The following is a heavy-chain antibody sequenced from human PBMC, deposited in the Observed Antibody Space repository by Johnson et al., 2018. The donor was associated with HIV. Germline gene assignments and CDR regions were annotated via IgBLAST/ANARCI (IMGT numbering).Heavy chain of an antibody. CDR3: ARAGARPFDI. CDR2: ISGSGSST. J-gene: IGHJ3*02. V-gene: IGHV3-23*04. Sequence: VLLVESGGGVVRPGGSLRLSCAASGFTFDDYGMSWVRQAPGKGLEWVSGISGSGSSTHYAESVKGRFTISRDNSKNTWYLQITSLRVEDAAVYYCARAGARPFDIWGQGTMVTVSS. CDR1: GFTFDDYG. D-gene: IGHD6-6*01.